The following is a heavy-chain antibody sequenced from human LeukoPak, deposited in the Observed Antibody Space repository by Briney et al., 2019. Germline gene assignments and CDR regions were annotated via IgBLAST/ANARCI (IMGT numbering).Heavy chain of an antibody. CDR2: IKQDGSEK. V-gene: IGHV3-7*04. CDR3: AGEDVDTAMVLYYYYGMDV. D-gene: IGHD5-18*01. CDR1: GFTFSSYW. Sequence: PGRSLRLSCAASGFTFSSYWMSWVRQAPGKGLEWVANIKQDGSEKYYVDSVKGRFTISRDNAKNSLYLQMNSLRAEDTAVYYCAGEDVDTAMVLYYYYGMDVWGQGTTVTVSS. J-gene: IGHJ6*02.